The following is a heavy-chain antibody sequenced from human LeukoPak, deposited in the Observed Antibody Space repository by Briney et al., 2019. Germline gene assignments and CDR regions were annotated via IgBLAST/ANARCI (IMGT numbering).Heavy chain of an antibody. CDR2: IYHSGST. CDR1: GYSISSGYY. Sequence: SETLSLTCAVSGYSISSGYYWGWIRQPPGKGLEWIGSIYHSGSTYYNPSLKSRVTISVDTSKNQFSLKLSSVTAADTAVYYCARAREVGAYYNWFDPWGQGTLVTVSP. V-gene: IGHV4-38-2*01. CDR3: ARAREVGAYYNWFDP. D-gene: IGHD1-26*01. J-gene: IGHJ5*02.